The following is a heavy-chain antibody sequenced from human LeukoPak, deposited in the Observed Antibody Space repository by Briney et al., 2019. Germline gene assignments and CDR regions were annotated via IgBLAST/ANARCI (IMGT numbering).Heavy chain of an antibody. CDR1: GFTFSSYA. CDR3: VKAYSSGWYSSGAFDI. CDR2: ICSNGGST. Sequence: GGSLRLSCSDSGFTFSSYAMHWVRQALGKGVEYVSAICSNGGSTYYADSVKGRFTISRDNSKNTLYLQMSSLRAEDTAVYYCVKAYSSGWYSSGAFDIWGQGTMVTVSS. D-gene: IGHD6-19*01. V-gene: IGHV3-64D*06. J-gene: IGHJ3*02.